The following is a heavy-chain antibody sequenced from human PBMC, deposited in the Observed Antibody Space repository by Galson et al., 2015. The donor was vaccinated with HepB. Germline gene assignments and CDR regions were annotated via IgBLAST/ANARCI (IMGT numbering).Heavy chain of an antibody. CDR2: IKQDGSEK. D-gene: IGHD3-22*01. V-gene: IGHV3-7*01. J-gene: IGHJ4*02. CDR1: GFTFSNYW. CDR3: ARVRGNTMIIVLINGYYFDF. Sequence: SLRLSCAASGFTFSNYWMSWVRQAPGKGLEWVANIKQDGSEKYYVDSVKGRFTISRDNAKNSLYLQMNNLRAEDTAVYYCARVRGNTMIIVLINGYYFDFWGQGTLVTVSS.